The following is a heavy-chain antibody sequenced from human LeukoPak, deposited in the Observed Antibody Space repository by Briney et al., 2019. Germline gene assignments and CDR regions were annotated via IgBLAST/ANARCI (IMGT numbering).Heavy chain of an antibody. D-gene: IGHD3-22*01. CDR2: IRFDGSNK. CDR3: AREGVDSSGFRFDY. V-gene: IGHV3-30*02. J-gene: IGHJ4*02. CDR1: GFTFSSYG. Sequence: GGSLRLSCAASGFTFSSYGMHWVRQAPGKGLEWVAFIRFDGSNKYYADSVKGRFTISRDNAKNSLYLQMNSLRAEDTALYYCAREGVDSSGFRFDYWGQGTLVTVSS.